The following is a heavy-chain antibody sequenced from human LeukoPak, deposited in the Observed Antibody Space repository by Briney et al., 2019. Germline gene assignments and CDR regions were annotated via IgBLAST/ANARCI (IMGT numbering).Heavy chain of an antibody. CDR3: ARVSGSSGLLSITIFGVVPEGVPVSFLPASSTGGDWFDP. CDR1: GYTFTGYY. V-gene: IGHV1-2*02. Sequence: GASVKVSCKASGYTFTGYYMHWVRQAPGQGLEWMGWINPNSGGTNYAQKFQGRVTMTRDTSISTAYMELSRLRSDDTAVYYCARVSGSSGLLSITIFGVVPEGVPVSFLPASSTGGDWFDPWGQGTLVTVSS. CDR2: INPNSGGT. D-gene: IGHD3-3*01. J-gene: IGHJ5*02.